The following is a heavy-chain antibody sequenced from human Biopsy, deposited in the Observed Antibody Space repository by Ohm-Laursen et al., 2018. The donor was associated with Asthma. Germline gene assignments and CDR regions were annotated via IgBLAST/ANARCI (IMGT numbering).Heavy chain of an antibody. CDR3: ARGPNYHGSGRAPIGMDV. CDR1: GGSVSTGSYY. D-gene: IGHD3-10*01. CDR2: IYYTGSD. J-gene: IGHJ6*02. Sequence: SDTLSLTCPVSGGSVSTGSYYWSWIRQPPGEGLEWLGYIYYTGSDNYNPSLKSRVTISVDTSKNQFSLRLNSVTATDTAVYYCARGPNYHGSGRAPIGMDVWGQGTTVTVSS. V-gene: IGHV4-61*01.